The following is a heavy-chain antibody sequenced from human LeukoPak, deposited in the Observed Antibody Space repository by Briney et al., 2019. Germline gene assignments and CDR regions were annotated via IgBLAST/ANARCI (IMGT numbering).Heavy chain of an antibody. D-gene: IGHD7-27*01. Sequence: ASVKVSCKAPGYTFTTYYMYWVRQAPGQGLEWMGIINPSGGSTSYAQKFRGRVTMTRDTSTSTVYMELSSLRSEDTAVYYCARDLETGGDAFDIWGQGTMVTVSS. V-gene: IGHV1-46*01. CDR3: ARDLETGGDAFDI. CDR1: GYTFTTYY. J-gene: IGHJ3*02. CDR2: INPSGGST.